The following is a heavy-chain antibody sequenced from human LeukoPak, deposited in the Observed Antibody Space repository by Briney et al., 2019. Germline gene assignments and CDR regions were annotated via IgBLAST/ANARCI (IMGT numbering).Heavy chain of an antibody. Sequence: SVKFSCKASGYTFTSYDTNGVRQATGQGLEWRGWMNPNRGNTGYTQKFQGRVTITRNTSISTAYMELCRLRSEDTAVYYCERTYYDILTGYLGSDYYYYMDVWGKGTTVTISS. CDR3: ERTYYDILTGYLGSDYYYYMDV. J-gene: IGHJ6*03. V-gene: IGHV1-8*01. D-gene: IGHD3-9*01. CDR1: GYTFTSYD. CDR2: MNPNRGNT.